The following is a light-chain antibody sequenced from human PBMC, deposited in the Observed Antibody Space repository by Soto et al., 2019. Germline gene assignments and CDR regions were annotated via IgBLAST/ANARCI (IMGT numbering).Light chain of an antibody. CDR1: QSITSTY. CDR3: QQFGTSLPWT. V-gene: IGKV3-20*01. CDR2: GAS. Sequence: EIVLTQSPATLSLSPGERATLSCRASQSITSTYLAWYQQKPGQAPRLLIYGASIKATGIPDRFSGSGSGKDFTLTISRLEPEDFALYYCQQFGTSLPWTFGQGTKVEIK. J-gene: IGKJ1*01.